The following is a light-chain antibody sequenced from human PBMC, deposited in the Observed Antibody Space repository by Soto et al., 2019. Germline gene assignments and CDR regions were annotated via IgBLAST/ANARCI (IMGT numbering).Light chain of an antibody. V-gene: IGLV2-14*01. CDR2: DVS. J-gene: IGLJ2*01. CDR1: SSDVGGYNY. CDR3: SSYTSSSTLYVI. Sequence: QPVLTQPASVSGSPGQSITISCTGTSSDVGGYNYVSWYQQHPGKAPKLMIYDVSGRPSGVSNRFSGSKSGNTASLTISGLQAEDEADYYCSSYTSSSTLYVIFGGGTKLTVL.